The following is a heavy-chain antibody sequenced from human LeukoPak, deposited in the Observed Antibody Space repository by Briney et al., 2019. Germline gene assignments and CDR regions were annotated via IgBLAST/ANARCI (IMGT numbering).Heavy chain of an antibody. CDR1: GGSFSGYY. J-gene: IGHJ2*01. D-gene: IGHD2-2*01. Sequence: SETLSLTCAVYGGSFSGYYWSWIRQPPGKGLEWIGEINHSGSTNYNPSLKSRVTISVDTSKNQFSLKLSSVTAADTAVYYCAGITHAYLPAPDWYFDLWGRGTLVTVSS. CDR3: AGITHAYLPAPDWYFDL. CDR2: INHSGST. V-gene: IGHV4-34*01.